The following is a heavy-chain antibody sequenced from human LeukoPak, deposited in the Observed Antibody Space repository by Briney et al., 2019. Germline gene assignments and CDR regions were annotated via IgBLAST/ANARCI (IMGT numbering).Heavy chain of an antibody. J-gene: IGHJ4*02. CDR2: ISYDGSHI. Sequence: GGSLRLSCAASGFTFSTYGLHWVRQAPGKGLEWVAVISYDGSHIYYADSVKGRFTISRDNSKNTLYLQMNSLRAEDTAVYYCARDPTFYYGSGSFWYFDYWGQGTLVTVSS. D-gene: IGHD3-10*01. CDR3: ARDPTFYYGSGSFWYFDY. CDR1: GFTFSTYG. V-gene: IGHV3-30*03.